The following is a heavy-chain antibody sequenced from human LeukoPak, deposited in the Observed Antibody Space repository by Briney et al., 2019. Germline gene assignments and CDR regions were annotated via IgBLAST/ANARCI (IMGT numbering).Heavy chain of an antibody. CDR2: ISGSGGST. CDR1: GFTFSSYA. Sequence: GGSLRLSSAASGFTFSSYAMSWVRQAPGKGLEWVSAISGSGGSTYYADSVKGRFTISRDNSKNTLYLQMNSLRAEDTAVYYCAKVARGYCSGGSCYSYYYMDVWGKGTTVTASS. CDR3: AKVARGYCSGGSCYSYYYMDV. J-gene: IGHJ6*03. V-gene: IGHV3-23*01. D-gene: IGHD2-15*01.